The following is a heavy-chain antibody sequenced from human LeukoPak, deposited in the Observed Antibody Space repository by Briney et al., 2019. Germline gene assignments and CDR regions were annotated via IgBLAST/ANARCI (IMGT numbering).Heavy chain of an antibody. CDR2: IIPHSGGT. V-gene: IGHV1-2*02. D-gene: IGHD2-8*01. Sequence: GASVKVSCKASGYALTDYYIHWVRQAPGQDLEWMGFIIPHSGGTSYKQKFQGRVTMTRDMSIGTFYMELSSLRYDDTAVYYCSTEDKYCTTPNCGAYWGQGTLVTVSS. CDR3: STEDKYCTTPNCGAY. J-gene: IGHJ4*02. CDR1: GYALTDYY.